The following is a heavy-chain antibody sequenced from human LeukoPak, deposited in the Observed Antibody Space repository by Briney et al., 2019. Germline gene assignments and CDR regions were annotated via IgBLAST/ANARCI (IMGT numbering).Heavy chain of an antibody. CDR3: TTAARRGSYNWFDP. J-gene: IGHJ5*02. CDR1: GFTFSSYG. Sequence: PGGSLRLSCAASGFTFSSYGMSWVRQAPGKGLEWVGRIKSKTDGGTTDYAAPVKGRFTISRDDSKNTLYLQMNSLKTEDTAVYYCTTAARRGSYNWFDPWGQGTLVTVSS. CDR2: IKSKTDGGTT. D-gene: IGHD1-26*01. V-gene: IGHV3-15*01.